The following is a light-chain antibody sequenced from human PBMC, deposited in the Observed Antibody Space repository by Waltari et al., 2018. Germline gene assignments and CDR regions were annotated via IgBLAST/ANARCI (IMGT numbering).Light chain of an antibody. CDR2: GNT. V-gene: IGLV1-40*01. Sequence: QSVLTQPPSMSGAPGQRVTISCTGSSSNIGAGYAVPWYQQLPGAAPKLLLYGNTYRPSGVPDRFSGSKSGTSASLAITGLQAEDEADYYCQSYDSSPSGVVFGGGTKLTVL. CDR1: SSNIGAGYA. CDR3: QSYDSSPSGVV. J-gene: IGLJ2*01.